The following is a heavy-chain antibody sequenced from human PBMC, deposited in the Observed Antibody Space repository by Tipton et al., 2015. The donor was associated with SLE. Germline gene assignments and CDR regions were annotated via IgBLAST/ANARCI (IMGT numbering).Heavy chain of an antibody. CDR3: ARCNSGWYIWYFDL. J-gene: IGHJ2*01. CDR2: IHSSGST. D-gene: IGHD6-19*01. Sequence: TLSLTCTVSGGPISNYYWIWIRQPPGKGLEWIGYIHSSGSTYYTSSLKSRVTISVDTSKNQFSLKLSSVTAADTAVYYCARCNSGWYIWYFDLWGRGTLVTVSS. V-gene: IGHV4-4*08. CDR1: GGPISNYY.